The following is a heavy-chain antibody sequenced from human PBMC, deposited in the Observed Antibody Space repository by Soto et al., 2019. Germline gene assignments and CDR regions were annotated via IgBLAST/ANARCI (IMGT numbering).Heavy chain of an antibody. CDR2: IYPGDSDT. CDR3: ARHSASIGGTTVDYMDV. V-gene: IGHV5-51*01. D-gene: IGHD1-20*01. CDR1: GYRFTTYW. Sequence: GESLKISCKGSGYRFTTYWIGWVRQMPGKGLEWMGIIYPGDSDTRYSPSFQGQVTISADKSTNTTYLQWSSLKASDTAMYYCARHSASIGGTTVDYMDVWGKGTTVTVSS. J-gene: IGHJ6*03.